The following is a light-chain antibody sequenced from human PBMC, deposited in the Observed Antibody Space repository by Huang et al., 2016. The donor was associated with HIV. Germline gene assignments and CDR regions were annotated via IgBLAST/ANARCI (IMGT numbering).Light chain of an antibody. CDR3: QQYSRSAT. Sequence: DIQMTQSPSTLSAAVGDRVTLTCRASQSVTIWLAWFRQKPGKPPKRLIYKAPTLESGVPSRFSGSGSGTEFTLTIDSLQPDDVATYYCQQYSRSATFGQGTKLEIK. CDR1: QSVTIW. J-gene: IGKJ2*01. V-gene: IGKV1-5*03. CDR2: KAP.